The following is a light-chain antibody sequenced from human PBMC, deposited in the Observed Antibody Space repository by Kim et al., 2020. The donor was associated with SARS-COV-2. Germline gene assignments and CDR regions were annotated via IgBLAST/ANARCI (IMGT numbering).Light chain of an antibody. CDR2: GAS. CDR3: QQYGSSPPMYT. Sequence: EIVLTQSPGTLSLSPGERATLSCRASQSVSSSYLAWYQQKPGQAPRLLNYGASSRATGIPDRFSGTGSGTDFTLTISRLEPEDFAVYYCQQYGSSPPMYTFGQGTKLEI. CDR1: QSVSSSY. J-gene: IGKJ2*01. V-gene: IGKV3-20*01.